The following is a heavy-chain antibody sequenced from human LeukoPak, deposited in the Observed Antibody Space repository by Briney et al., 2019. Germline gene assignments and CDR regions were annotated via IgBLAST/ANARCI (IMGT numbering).Heavy chain of an antibody. D-gene: IGHD3-10*01. J-gene: IGHJ4*02. Sequence: GGSLRLSCAASGFTFSSYAMHWVRQAPGKGLEGGAVISYDGSKKDYADSVKGRFTISRDNSKHTLYLQMNSLRAEDTAVYYCARSTMGPFDYWGQGTLVTVSS. CDR2: ISYDGSKK. CDR3: ARSTMGPFDY. V-gene: IGHV3-30-3*01. CDR1: GFTFSSYA.